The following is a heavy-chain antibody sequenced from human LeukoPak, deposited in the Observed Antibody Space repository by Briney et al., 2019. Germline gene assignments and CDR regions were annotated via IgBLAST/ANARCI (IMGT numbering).Heavy chain of an antibody. Sequence: GGSLRLSCAASGFTFSSYSMNWVRQAPGKGLEWVSYISSSSSTIYYADSVKGRFTISRDNAKNSLYLQMNSLRAEDTAVYYCARDPPSSSSRYYYYGMDVWGQGTTVTVSS. V-gene: IGHV3-48*04. CDR1: GFTFSSYS. J-gene: IGHJ6*02. D-gene: IGHD6-13*01. CDR2: ISSSSSTI. CDR3: ARDPPSSSSRYYYYGMDV.